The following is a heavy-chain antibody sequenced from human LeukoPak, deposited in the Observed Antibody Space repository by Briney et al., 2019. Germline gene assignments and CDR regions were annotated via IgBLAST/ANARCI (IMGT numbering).Heavy chain of an antibody. CDR1: GFTFSSYW. CDR3: ARESAEGIAVAGLDY. D-gene: IGHD6-19*01. Sequence: GGSLRLSRAASGFTFSSYWMSWLRQAPGKGLEWVANIKQDGSEKYYVDSVKGRFTISRDNAKNSLYLQMNSLRAEDTAVYYCARESAEGIAVAGLDYWGQGTLVTVSS. V-gene: IGHV3-7*01. CDR2: IKQDGSEK. J-gene: IGHJ4*02.